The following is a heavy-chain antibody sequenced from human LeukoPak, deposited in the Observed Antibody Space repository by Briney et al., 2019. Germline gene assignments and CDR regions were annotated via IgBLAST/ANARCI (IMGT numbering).Heavy chain of an antibody. D-gene: IGHD1-26*01. J-gene: IGHJ3*02. V-gene: IGHV4-59*01. CDR3: ARDGIVGAIVRAFDI. Sequence: PLETLSLTCTVSGGSISSYYWSWIRQPPGKGLEWSGYIYYSGSTNYNPSLKSRVTISVDTSKNQFSLKLSSVTAADTAVYYCARDGIVGAIVRAFDIWGQGTMVTVSS. CDR1: GGSISSYY. CDR2: IYYSGST.